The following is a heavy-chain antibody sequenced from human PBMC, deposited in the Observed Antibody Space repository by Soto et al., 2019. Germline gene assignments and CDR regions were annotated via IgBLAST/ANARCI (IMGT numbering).Heavy chain of an antibody. Sequence: SVKVSWKASGGSFGKYAINWVRQAPGQGLEWMGGIIPIFATVNYAQNFQGRVTITADESTSTAYMELSSLRSEDTAVYYFSRVYVMHADHFHDCGQGSLVTVSA. V-gene: IGHV1-69*13. CDR3: SRVYVMHADHFHD. CDR1: GGSFGKYA. CDR2: IIPIFATV. D-gene: IGHD3-16*01. J-gene: IGHJ1*01.